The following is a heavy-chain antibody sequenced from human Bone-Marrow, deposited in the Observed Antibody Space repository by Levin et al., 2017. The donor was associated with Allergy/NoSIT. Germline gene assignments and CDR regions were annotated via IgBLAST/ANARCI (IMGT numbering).Heavy chain of an antibody. D-gene: IGHD2-15*01. V-gene: IGHV3-30*03. CDR3: ARVAAGATKYYYHYGMDV. Sequence: GGSLRLSCEASGFTFRNYWMSWVRQAPGKGLEWVAVVSYDGGFRFYVDSVKGRFSISRDNSRNTLYLQMNYLRTEDTAVFYCARVAAGATKYYYHYGMDVWGQGTTVTVSS. CDR1: GFTFRNYW. J-gene: IGHJ6*02. CDR2: VSYDGGFR.